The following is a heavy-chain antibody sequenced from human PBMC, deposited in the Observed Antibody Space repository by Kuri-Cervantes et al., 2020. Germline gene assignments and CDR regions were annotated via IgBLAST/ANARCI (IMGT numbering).Heavy chain of an antibody. CDR2: IWYDGSNK. CDR1: GFTFSSYG. D-gene: IGHD6-19*01. CDR3: AKGEQWLVY. Sequence: GGSLRLSCVASGFTFSSYGMHWVRQAPGKGLEWVALIWYDGSNKYYADSVKGRFTISRDNSKNTLYLQMNSLRAEDTAVYYCAKGEQWLVYWGQGTLVTVSS. J-gene: IGHJ4*02. V-gene: IGHV3-33*06.